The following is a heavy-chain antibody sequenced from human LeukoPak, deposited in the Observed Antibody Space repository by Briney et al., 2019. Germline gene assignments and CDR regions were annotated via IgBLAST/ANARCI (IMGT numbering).Heavy chain of an antibody. D-gene: IGHD4-11*01. CDR3: AGRTVTPNY. Sequence: SETLSLTCAVYGGSFSGYYWSWIRQPPGKGLEWIGYIYYSGSTNYNPSLKSRVTISVDTSKNQFSLKLSSVTAADTAVYYCAGRTVTPNYWGQGTLVTVSS. CDR1: GGSFSGYY. CDR2: IYYSGST. J-gene: IGHJ4*02. V-gene: IGHV4-59*01.